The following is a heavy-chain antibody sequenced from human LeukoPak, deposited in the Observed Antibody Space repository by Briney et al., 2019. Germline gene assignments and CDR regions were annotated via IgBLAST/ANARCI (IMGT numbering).Heavy chain of an antibody. J-gene: IGHJ5*02. CDR3: ARDSGTTGEVKFDP. D-gene: IGHD3-10*01. CDR1: GGSITSY. Sequence: PSEALSLTCTVSGGSITSYWSWIRQPAGKGLEWIGRISCSGTITYNPALQSRLSISIDTSKNQSSMKLMSVTGADTAVYYCARDSGTTGEVKFDPWGQGTLVTVSS. CDR2: ISCSGTI. V-gene: IGHV4-4*07.